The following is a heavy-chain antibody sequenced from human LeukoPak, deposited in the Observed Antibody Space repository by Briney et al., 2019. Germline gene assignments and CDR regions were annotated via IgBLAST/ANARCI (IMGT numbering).Heavy chain of an antibody. D-gene: IGHD6-13*01. CDR2: IYYSGST. CDR1: GGSISSYY. CDR3: ARRGSSWYVDGFDY. Sequence: PSETLSLICTVSGGSISSYYWSWIRQPPGKGLEWIGYIYYSGSTSYNPSLKSRVTISVDTSKKQFSLKLSSVTAADTAVYYCARRGSSWYVDGFDYWGQGTLVTVSS. J-gene: IGHJ4*02. V-gene: IGHV4-59*12.